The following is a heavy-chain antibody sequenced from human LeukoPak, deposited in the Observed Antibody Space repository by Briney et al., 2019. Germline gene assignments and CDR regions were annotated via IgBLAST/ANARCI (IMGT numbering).Heavy chain of an antibody. J-gene: IGHJ4*02. CDR3: ARHIVKLGWHY. Sequence: SSETLSLMCRVSGGSKSNCYGSWIRQPPGKGLERIGYIYYSGSTKYNPSLKSRLTISVDTSKNQVSLKLRSVTAADPAMYYCARHIVKLGWHYWGQGTLVTVSS. CDR2: IYYSGST. D-gene: IGHD1-26*01. CDR1: GGSKSNCY. V-gene: IGHV4-59*08.